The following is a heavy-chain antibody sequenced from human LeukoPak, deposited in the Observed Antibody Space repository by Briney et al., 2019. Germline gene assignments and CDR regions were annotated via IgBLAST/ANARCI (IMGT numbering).Heavy chain of an antibody. V-gene: IGHV3-74*01. Sequence: VGSLRLSSARSLFTLSSYWIHCVRQGPGKGVGWVSRIYSEGSRTTYADSVRGRFTISGDNAKNTLYLQMNSIRADDTAVYCCAKDSQYCSGGSCYLERFDYWGQGALVTVSS. CDR2: IYSEGSRT. CDR3: AKDSQYCSGGSCYLERFDY. J-gene: IGHJ4*02. CDR1: LFTLSSYW. D-gene: IGHD2-15*01.